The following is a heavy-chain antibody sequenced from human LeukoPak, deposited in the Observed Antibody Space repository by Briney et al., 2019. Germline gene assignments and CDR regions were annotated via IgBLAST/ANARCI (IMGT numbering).Heavy chain of an antibody. CDR1: GFTFSSYA. J-gene: IGHJ4*02. CDR3: AKSAYYDASGYYREYYFDY. Sequence: PGGSLRLFCAASGFTFSSYAMSWVRQAPGKGLEWVSAISGSGGSTYYADSVKGRFTISRGKTKNTLYLQMNSLRAEDTAVYYCAKSAYYDASGYYREYYFDYWGQGTLVTVSS. CDR2: ISGSGGST. V-gene: IGHV3-23*01. D-gene: IGHD3-22*01.